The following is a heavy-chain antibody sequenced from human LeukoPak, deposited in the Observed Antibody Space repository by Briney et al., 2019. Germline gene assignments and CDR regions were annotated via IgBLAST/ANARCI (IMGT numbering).Heavy chain of an antibody. Sequence: PGRSLRLSCAASGLTFSSYWMHWVRQAPGKGLVWVSRINSDGSTTNYADSVKGRFTISRDNAKNTLYLQMNSLRAEDTAVYYCARRSSGSPPYYFDYWGQGTLVTVSS. CDR3: ARRSSGSPPYYFDY. V-gene: IGHV3-74*01. CDR1: GLTFSSYW. D-gene: IGHD1-26*01. J-gene: IGHJ4*02. CDR2: INSDGSTT.